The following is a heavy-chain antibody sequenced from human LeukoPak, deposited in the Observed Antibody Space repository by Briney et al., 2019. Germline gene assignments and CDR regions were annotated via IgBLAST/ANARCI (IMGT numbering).Heavy chain of an antibody. CDR1: GGSISSGGYS. J-gene: IGHJ6*02. D-gene: IGHD3-10*01. V-gene: IGHV4-30-2*01. CDR3: ARRNYYGSGSNYYYYYGMDV. CDR2: IYHSGST. Sequence: SQTLSLTCAVSGGSISSGGYSWSWIRQPPGKGLEWIGYIYHSGSTYYNPSLKSRVTISVDRSKNQFSLKLSSVTTADTAVYYCARRNYYGSGSNYYYYYGMDVWGQGTTVTVSS.